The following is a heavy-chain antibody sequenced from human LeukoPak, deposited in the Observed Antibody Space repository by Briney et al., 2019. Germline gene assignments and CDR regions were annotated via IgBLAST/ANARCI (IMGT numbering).Heavy chain of an antibody. V-gene: IGHV3-20*04. Sequence: GGSLRLSCTASGFAFDDHVMSWVRPVPGKGLEWVSGINWNGGSTGYADPLRGRFTISRDNAKNSLYLQMDSLRAEDTALYYCARAPITSPLYFDNWGQGTLVTVSS. CDR3: ARAPITSPLYFDN. CDR2: INWNGGST. J-gene: IGHJ4*02. CDR1: GFAFDDHV. D-gene: IGHD2-2*01.